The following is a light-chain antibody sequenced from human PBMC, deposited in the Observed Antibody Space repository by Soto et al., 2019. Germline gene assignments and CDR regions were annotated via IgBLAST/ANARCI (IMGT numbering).Light chain of an antibody. J-gene: IGKJ1*01. V-gene: IGKV1-39*01. CDR2: TAS. CDR3: QQSDSTPQT. Sequence: DIQMTQSPSSLSASVGARVTSTCRASPSISRYLNWYKQTPGKAPKLLSYTASSLQSGVPSRFSGSGSGTDFTLTISNLKPEDFETYYCQQSDSTPQTFGQGTKVDIK. CDR1: PSISRY.